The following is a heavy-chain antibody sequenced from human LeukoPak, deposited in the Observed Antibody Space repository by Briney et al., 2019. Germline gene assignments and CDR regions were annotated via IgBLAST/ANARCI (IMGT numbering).Heavy chain of an antibody. Sequence: PSETLSLTCTVSGGSISSYYWSWIRQPPGKGLEWIGYIYYSGSTNYNPSLKSRVTISVDTSENQFSLKLSSVTAADTAVYYCARNVLLWFGELIDWGQGTLVTVSS. CDR2: IYYSGST. CDR1: GGSISSYY. J-gene: IGHJ4*02. V-gene: IGHV4-59*01. CDR3: ARNVLLWFGELID. D-gene: IGHD3-10*01.